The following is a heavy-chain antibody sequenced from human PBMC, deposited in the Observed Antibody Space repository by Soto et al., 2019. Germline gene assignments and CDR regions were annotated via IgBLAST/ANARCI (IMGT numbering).Heavy chain of an antibody. CDR3: TRWFMVRGVIYGMDV. V-gene: IGHV3-73*02. Sequence: EVQLVESGGGLVQPGGSLKLSCAASGFTFSGSAMHWVRQASGKGLEWVGRIRSKANSYATAYAASVKGRFTISRDDSKNTAYLQMNSLKTEDTAVYYCTRWFMVRGVIYGMDVWGQGTTVTVSS. J-gene: IGHJ6*02. CDR2: IRSKANSYAT. D-gene: IGHD3-10*01. CDR1: GFTFSGSA.